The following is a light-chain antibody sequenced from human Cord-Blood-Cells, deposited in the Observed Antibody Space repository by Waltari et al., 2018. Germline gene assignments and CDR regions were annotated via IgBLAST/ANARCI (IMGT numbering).Light chain of an antibody. J-gene: IGKJ2*01. V-gene: IGKV1-39*01. CDR2: AAS. Sequence: DIQMTQSPSSLYASVGDRVTLTCRASQSISSYLNWYQQKPGKAPKLLIYAASSLQSGVPSRFSGSGSGTDFTLTISSLQPEDFATYYCQQSYSTLYTFGQGTKLEIK. CDR1: QSISSY. CDR3: QQSYSTLYT.